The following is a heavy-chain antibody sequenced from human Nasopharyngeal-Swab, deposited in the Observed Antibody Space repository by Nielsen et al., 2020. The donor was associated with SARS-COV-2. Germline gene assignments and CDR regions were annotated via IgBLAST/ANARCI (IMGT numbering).Heavy chain of an antibody. J-gene: IGHJ4*02. CDR2: IYYSGST. CDR3: AATYADSGVFDY. Sequence: SETLSLTCTVSGGSISSYYWSWIRQPPGKGLEWIRYIYYSGSTNYNPSLKSRVTISVDTSKNQFSLKLSSVTAADTAVYYCAATYADSGVFDYWGQGTLVTVSS. D-gene: IGHD3-16*01. CDR1: GGSISSYY. V-gene: IGHV4-59*13.